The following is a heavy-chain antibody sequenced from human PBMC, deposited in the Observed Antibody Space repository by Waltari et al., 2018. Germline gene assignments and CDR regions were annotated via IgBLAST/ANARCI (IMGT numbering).Heavy chain of an antibody. D-gene: IGHD3-3*01. V-gene: IGHV4-38-2*01. CDR2: IYYSGST. CDR3: ARGTPYDFCYDY. CDR1: GFTFDDYT. J-gene: IGHJ4*02. Sequence: VQLVESGGVVVQPGGSLRLSCAASGFTFDDYTMHWVRQAPGKGLEWIGSIYYSGSTYYNPSLKSRVTISVDTSKNQFSLKLSSVTAADTAVYYCARGTPYDFCYDYWGQGTLVTVSS.